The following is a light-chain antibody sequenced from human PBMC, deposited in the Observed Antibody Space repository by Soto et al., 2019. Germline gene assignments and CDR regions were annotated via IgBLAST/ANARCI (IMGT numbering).Light chain of an antibody. CDR2: DVS. V-gene: IGLV2-14*01. CDR1: SSDVGGYNY. CDR3: SSYTSSSTLGYV. Sequence: QSALTQPASVSGSPGQSITISCTGTSSDVGGYNYVSWYQQHPGKAPKLMIYDVSNRPSGVSNRFSGSKSGNTASLTISGFQAEDEADYCCSSYTSSSTLGYVFGTGTKVTVL. J-gene: IGLJ1*01.